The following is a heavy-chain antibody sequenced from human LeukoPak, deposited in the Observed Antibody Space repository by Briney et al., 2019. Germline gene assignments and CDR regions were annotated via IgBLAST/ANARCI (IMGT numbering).Heavy chain of an antibody. V-gene: IGHV3-23*01. J-gene: IGHJ3*02. CDR2: ISGSGDSI. D-gene: IGHD5-24*01. CDR1: GFTFSSYG. CDR3: AKGEMATIFRGFDI. Sequence: GGSLRLSCAASGFTFSSYGMSWVRQAPGKGLEWVSRISGSGDSIYYGDSVKGRFTVFRDNSKNTPFLQMNSLRAEDTVVYYCAKGEMATIFRGFDIWGQGTMVTVSS.